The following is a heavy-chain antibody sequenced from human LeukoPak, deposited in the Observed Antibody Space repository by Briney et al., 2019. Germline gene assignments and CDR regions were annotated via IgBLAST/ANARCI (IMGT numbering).Heavy chain of an antibody. Sequence: SETLSLTCAVSGGSISSSNWWSWVRQPPGKGLEWIGEIYHSGSTNYNPSLKSRVTISVDKSKNQFSLKLSSVTAADTAVYYCARDATVVTRRGAFDIWGQGTMVTVSS. V-gene: IGHV4-4*02. CDR2: IYHSGST. J-gene: IGHJ3*02. CDR3: ARDATVVTRRGAFDI. CDR1: GGSISSSNW. D-gene: IGHD4-23*01.